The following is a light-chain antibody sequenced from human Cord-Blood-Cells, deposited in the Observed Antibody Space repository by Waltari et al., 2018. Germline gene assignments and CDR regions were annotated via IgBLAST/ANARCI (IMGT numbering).Light chain of an antibody. J-gene: IGKJ2*01. CDR3: QQYNSYSFYT. CDR2: KAS. V-gene: IGKV1-5*03. CDR1: PSISSW. Sequence: DIQMTQYPSTLSASVGDSVPITCRASPSISSWLAWYQQKPGKAPKRLIYKASSLESVVPSRFSGSGSGTEFTLTISSLQPDDFATYYCQQYNSYSFYTFGQGTKLEIK.